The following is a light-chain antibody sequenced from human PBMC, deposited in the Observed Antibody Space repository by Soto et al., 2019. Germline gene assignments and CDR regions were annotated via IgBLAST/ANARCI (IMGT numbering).Light chain of an antibody. CDR3: QVWDSSREHVV. J-gene: IGLJ2*01. CDR2: DDS. V-gene: IGLV3-21*02. Sequence: VLTQPPSVSVAPGQTARITCGGNNIGGKSVHWYQKKPGQAPALVVYDDSDRPSGIPERISGSNSGNTATLTISSVEVGDEADYYCQVWDSSREHVVFGGGTKLTVL. CDR1: NIGGKS.